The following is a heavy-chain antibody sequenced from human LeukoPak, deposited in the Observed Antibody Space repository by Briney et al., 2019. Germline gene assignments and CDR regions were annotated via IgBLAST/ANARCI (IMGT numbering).Heavy chain of an antibody. CDR1: GASINASRYY. J-gene: IGHJ4*02. V-gene: IGHV4-39*01. Sequence: SETLSLTCTVSGASINASRYYWGWIRPPPGKGLEWIGTMYYSGSIYYNPSLRSRVTISLDTSKNQFSLKLSSVTAADTAVYYCARLRDDNSGWYYFDYWGQGTLVTVSS. D-gene: IGHD6-19*01. CDR3: ARLRDDNSGWYYFDY. CDR2: MYYSGSI.